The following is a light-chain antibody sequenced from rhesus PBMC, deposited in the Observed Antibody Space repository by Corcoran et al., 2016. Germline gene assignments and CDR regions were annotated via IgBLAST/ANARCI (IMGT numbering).Light chain of an antibody. V-gene: IGKV1-25*01. J-gene: IGKJ4*01. CDR3: QQYHSIPLT. CDR2: EAS. Sequence: DIQMTQSPSSLSASVGDRVTITCRASQGITNDLAWYQQKPGETPKLLIYEASGLQSGFPSRFSGSGSGTDFTLTISSLQSEDVATYYCQQYHSIPLTFGGGTKVEIK. CDR1: QGITND.